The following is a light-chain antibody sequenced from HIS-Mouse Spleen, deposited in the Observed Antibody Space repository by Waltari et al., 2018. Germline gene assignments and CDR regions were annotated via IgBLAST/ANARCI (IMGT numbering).Light chain of an antibody. V-gene: IGLV2-11*01. Sequence: QSALTQPRSVSGSPGQSVTISCPGTSSDFGGYNYVSWYQQHPGKAPKLMIYDVSKRPSGVPDRFSGSKSGNTASLTISGLQAEDEADYYCCSYAGSYTLVFGGGTKLTVL. CDR3: CSYAGSYTLV. J-gene: IGLJ3*02. CDR1: SSDFGGYNY. CDR2: DVS.